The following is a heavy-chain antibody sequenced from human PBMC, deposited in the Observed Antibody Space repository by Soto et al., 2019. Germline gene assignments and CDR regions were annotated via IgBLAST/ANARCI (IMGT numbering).Heavy chain of an antibody. J-gene: IGHJ6*02. Sequence: ASVKVSCKASGGTFSSYAISWVRQAPGQGLEWMGGIIPIFGTANYAQKFQGRVTITADESTSTAYMELSSLRSEDTAVYYCAREGGDGYNLGNYYYYGMDVWGQGTTVTVSS. V-gene: IGHV1-69*13. CDR1: GGTFSSYA. D-gene: IGHD5-12*01. CDR2: IIPIFGTA. CDR3: AREGGDGYNLGNYYYYGMDV.